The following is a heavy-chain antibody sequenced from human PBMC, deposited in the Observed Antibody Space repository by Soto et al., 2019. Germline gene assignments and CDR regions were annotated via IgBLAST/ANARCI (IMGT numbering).Heavy chain of an antibody. V-gene: IGHV3-30*18. CDR2: ISYDGSNK. CDR1: GFTFSSYG. Sequence: QVQLVESGGGVVQPGRSLRLSCAASGFTFSSYGMHWVRQAPGKGLEWVAVISYDGSNKYYADSVKGRFTISRDNSKNTLNLQMNSLRAEDTAVYYCAEWISSGWWDPWGQGTLVTVSS. J-gene: IGHJ5*02. D-gene: IGHD6-19*01. CDR3: AEWISSGWWDP.